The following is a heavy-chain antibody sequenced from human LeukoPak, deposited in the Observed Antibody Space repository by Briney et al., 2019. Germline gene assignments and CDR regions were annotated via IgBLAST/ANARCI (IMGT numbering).Heavy chain of an antibody. J-gene: IGHJ3*02. V-gene: IGHV1-18*01. D-gene: IGHD3-22*01. CDR2: ISAYNGNT. Sequence: ASVKVSCKASGYTFTSYGISWVRQAPGQGLEWMGWISAYNGNTNYAQKLQGRVTMTTDTSTSTAYMELRSLRSDDTAVYYCARAMTENYYDSRDDAFDIWGQGTMVTVSS. CDR3: ARAMTENYYDSRDDAFDI. CDR1: GYTFTSYG.